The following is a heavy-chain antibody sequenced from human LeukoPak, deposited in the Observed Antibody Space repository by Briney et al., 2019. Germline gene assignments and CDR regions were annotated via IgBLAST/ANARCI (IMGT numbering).Heavy chain of an antibody. J-gene: IGHJ4*02. D-gene: IGHD2-21*01. V-gene: IGHV4-59*08. CDR2: IPNSGTT. CDR1: GGSISNYY. CDR3: ARRSYRGFDS. Sequence: SETLSLTCTISGGSISNYYWSWLRQSPGKGLEWIGYIPNSGTTDYAPSLMRRVTISVDTSKNQFSLKLNPLTASDTAVYYCARRSYRGFDSWGQGTLVTVSS.